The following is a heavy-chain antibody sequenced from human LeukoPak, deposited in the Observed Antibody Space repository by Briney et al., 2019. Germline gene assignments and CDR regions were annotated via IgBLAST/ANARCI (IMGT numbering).Heavy chain of an antibody. J-gene: IGHJ4*02. Sequence: GGSLRLSCAASGLTFSTYTMYWVRHPPGKRLEWVSIIGSSGGGIHYADSVKGRFTTSRDNSKNALYLQMNSLRVEDTAVYYCAIDPNWGTHSWGQGVLVTVSS. CDR3: AIDPNWGTHS. D-gene: IGHD7-27*01. CDR1: GLTFSTYT. V-gene: IGHV3-23*01. CDR2: IGSSGGGI.